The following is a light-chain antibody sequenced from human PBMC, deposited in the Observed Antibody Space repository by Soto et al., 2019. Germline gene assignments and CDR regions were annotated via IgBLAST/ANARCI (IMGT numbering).Light chain of an antibody. V-gene: IGKV3-11*01. Sequence: EIVLTQSPATLSLSPGERATLSCRASQSVSSYLAWYQQKPGQAPRLLIYDASNRATGIPARFSGSGSGTDFTLTISSLEPEDFAVYYCQQRSNWPPWTLGQGT. CDR1: QSVSSY. CDR3: QQRSNWPPWT. J-gene: IGKJ1*01. CDR2: DAS.